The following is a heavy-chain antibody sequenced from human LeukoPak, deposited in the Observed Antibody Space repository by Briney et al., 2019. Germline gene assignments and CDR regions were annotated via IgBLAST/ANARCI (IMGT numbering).Heavy chain of an antibody. J-gene: IGHJ4*02. CDR3: ARGSGIAVAGTSSPFDY. Sequence: GRSLRLSCAASGFTFSSYAMHWVRQAPGKGLEWVAVISYDVSNKYYADSVKGRFTISRDNSKNTLYLQMNSLRAEDTAVYYCARGSGIAVAGTSSPFDYWGQGTLVTVSS. V-gene: IGHV3-30-3*01. CDR1: GFTFSSYA. D-gene: IGHD6-19*01. CDR2: ISYDVSNK.